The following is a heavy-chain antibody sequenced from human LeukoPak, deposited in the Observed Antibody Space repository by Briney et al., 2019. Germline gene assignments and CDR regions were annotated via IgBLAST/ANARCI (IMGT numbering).Heavy chain of an antibody. Sequence: PSETLSLTCTVSGGSISSYYWSWIRQPPGKGLEWIGYIYYSGSTNYNPSLKSRVTISVDTSKNQFSLKLSSVTAADTAVYYCAREKVEMATIGRYYYYMDVWGKGTTVTISS. D-gene: IGHD5-24*01. J-gene: IGHJ6*03. CDR3: AREKVEMATIGRYYYYMDV. V-gene: IGHV4-59*01. CDR2: IYYSGST. CDR1: GGSISSYY.